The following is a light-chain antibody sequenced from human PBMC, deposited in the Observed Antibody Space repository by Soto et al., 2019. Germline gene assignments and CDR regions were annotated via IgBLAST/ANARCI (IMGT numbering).Light chain of an antibody. V-gene: IGKV3-15*01. Sequence: EIVMTHSPTTLSVSPGERATLSCRASHSVDSNLAWYQQRPAQAPRLVFFGASNRATGIPDRFSGSGSETEFTLTISSLQSQDFAVYYCQQYNKWPPWTFGQGTKVDIK. CDR3: QQYNKWPPWT. CDR1: HSVDSN. J-gene: IGKJ1*01. CDR2: GAS.